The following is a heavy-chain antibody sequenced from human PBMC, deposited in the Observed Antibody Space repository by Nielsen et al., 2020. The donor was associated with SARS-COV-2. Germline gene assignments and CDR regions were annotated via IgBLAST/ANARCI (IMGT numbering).Heavy chain of an antibody. CDR1: GFIFNTYG. J-gene: IGHJ6*03. V-gene: IGHV3-33*08. CDR2: IWYDGSNK. Sequence: GGSLRLSCEASGFIFNTYGMNWVRQAPGKGLEWVAVIWYDGSNKYYADSVKGRFTISRDNSKNTLYLQMNSLRAEDTAVYYCAREYQLPNYYYYYYMDVWGKGTTVTVSS. D-gene: IGHD2-2*01. CDR3: AREYQLPNYYYYYYMDV.